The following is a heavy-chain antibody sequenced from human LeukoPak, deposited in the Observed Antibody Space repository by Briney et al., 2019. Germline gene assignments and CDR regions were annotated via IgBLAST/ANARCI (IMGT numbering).Heavy chain of an antibody. J-gene: IGHJ3*02. V-gene: IGHV5-10-1*01. CDR1: GYSFTSYW. CDR3: ARRDSSSWPFDAFDI. Sequence: SGESLQISCKGSGYSFTSYWISWVRQMPGKGLEWMGRIDPSDSYTNYSPSFQGHVTISADKSISTAYLQWSSLKASDTAMYYCARRDSSSWPFDAFDIWGQGTMVTVSS. CDR2: IDPSDSYT. D-gene: IGHD6-13*01.